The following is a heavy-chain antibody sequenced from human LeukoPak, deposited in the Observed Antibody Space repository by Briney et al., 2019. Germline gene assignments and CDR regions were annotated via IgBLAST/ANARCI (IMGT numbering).Heavy chain of an antibody. CDR3: ATHSGSYLGFDY. J-gene: IGHJ4*02. V-gene: IGHV4-31*03. CDR2: IYYSGST. CDR1: GGSISSGTYY. Sequence: PSQTLSLTCTVSGGSISSGTYYWSWIRQHPGKGLEWIGDIYYSGSTYYNPSLKSRVTISLDTSKKQFSLKLSSVTAADTAVYYCATHSGSYLGFDYWGQGTLVTVSS. D-gene: IGHD1-26*01.